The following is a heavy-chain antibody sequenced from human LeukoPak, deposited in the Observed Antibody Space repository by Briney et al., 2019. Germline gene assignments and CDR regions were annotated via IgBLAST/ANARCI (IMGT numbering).Heavy chain of an antibody. CDR1: GFSFSDYW. V-gene: IGHV3-7*01. CDR3: ASGRQLGY. J-gene: IGHJ4*02. CDR2: IKQDGSEE. Sequence: GGSLRLSCAASGFSFSDYWMSWVRQAPGKGLEWVANIKQDGSEEYYVDSAKGRFTISRDNAKNSLYLQMNSLRAEDTAVYYCASGRQLGYWGQGTLVTVSS. D-gene: IGHD6-13*01.